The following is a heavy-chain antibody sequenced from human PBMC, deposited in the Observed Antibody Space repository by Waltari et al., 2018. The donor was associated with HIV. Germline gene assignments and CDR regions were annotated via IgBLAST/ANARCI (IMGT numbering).Heavy chain of an antibody. CDR2: VRMWSKYI. V-gene: IGHV3-21*05. Sequence: EVRLTESGGGLVRPGGSLRLTCGGSGVIFRSPTMNWARQAPGKWLWWGEVVRMWSKYIYSGGSVSGRFTISSDNAKQSLFLEMDRLTVEDTAVYYCARGRGSCSGGGCEYYGMDVWGQGTTVIVSS. J-gene: IGHJ6*02. CDR3: ARGRGSCSGGGCEYYGMDV. D-gene: IGHD2-15*01. CDR1: GVIFRSPT.